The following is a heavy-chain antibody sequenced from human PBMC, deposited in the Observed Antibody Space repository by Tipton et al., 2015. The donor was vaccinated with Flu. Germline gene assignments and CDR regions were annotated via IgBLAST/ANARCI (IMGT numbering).Heavy chain of an antibody. CDR1: RGSISSGCAY. CDR3: ARDQGFGGGLTYDYYAMDV. CDR2: INYSGSS. J-gene: IGHJ6*02. Sequence: TLSLTCTVSRGSISSGCAYWTWNRLHPGKGLERIGCINYSGSSYYNPSLESRVTISVDTSKNQFSLNLNSVTTVDTALYYCARDQGFGGGLTYDYYAMDVWGQGTTVTVSS. V-gene: IGHV4-31*03. D-gene: IGHD3-10*01.